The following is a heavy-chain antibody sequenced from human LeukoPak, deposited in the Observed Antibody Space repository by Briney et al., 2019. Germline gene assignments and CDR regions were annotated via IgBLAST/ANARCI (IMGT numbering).Heavy chain of an antibody. Sequence: ASVKVSCKASGYTFTSCYMHWVRQAPGQGLEWMGIINPSGGSTSYAQKFQGRVTMTRDMSTSTVYMELSSLRSEDTAVYYCARDGCSSTSCYSPEYYFDYWGQGTLVTVSS. J-gene: IGHJ4*02. CDR2: INPSGGST. CDR1: GYTFTSCY. CDR3: ARDGCSSTSCYSPEYYFDY. V-gene: IGHV1-46*01. D-gene: IGHD2-2*01.